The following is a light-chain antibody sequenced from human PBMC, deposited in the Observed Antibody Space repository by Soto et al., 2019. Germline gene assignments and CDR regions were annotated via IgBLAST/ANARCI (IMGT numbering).Light chain of an antibody. CDR2: DAS. CDR1: QSVSSY. Sequence: EIVLTQSPATLSLSPGERATLSCRASQSVSSYLAWYQQKPGQAPRLLIYDASNRATGVPARFSGSGSGTDFTLTISILEPEDSAVYYCQQRNNCPLTLGGGTKVEIK. J-gene: IGKJ4*01. V-gene: IGKV3-11*01. CDR3: QQRNNCPLT.